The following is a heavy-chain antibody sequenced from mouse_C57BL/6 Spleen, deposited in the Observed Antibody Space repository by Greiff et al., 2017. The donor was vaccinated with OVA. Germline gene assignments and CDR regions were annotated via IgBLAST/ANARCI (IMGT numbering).Heavy chain of an antibody. V-gene: IGHV14-1*01. Sequence: EVKLQESGAELVRPGASVKLSCTASGFNIKDYYMHWVKQRPEQGLEWIGRIDPEDGDTEYAPKFQGKATMTADTSSNTAYLQLSSLTSEDTAVYYCTTGLTTVVDYAMDYWGQGTSVTVSS. D-gene: IGHD1-1*01. J-gene: IGHJ4*01. CDR2: IDPEDGDT. CDR3: TTGLTTVVDYAMDY. CDR1: GFNIKDYY.